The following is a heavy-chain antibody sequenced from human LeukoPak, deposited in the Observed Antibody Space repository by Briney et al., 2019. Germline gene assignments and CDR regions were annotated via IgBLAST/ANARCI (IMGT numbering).Heavy chain of an antibody. D-gene: IGHD2-2*01. V-gene: IGHV3-23*01. CDR3: AKGGYCSSTTCPNTPFDY. CDR1: GFTFSGYA. Sequence: PGGSLRLSCEASGFTFSGYAMGWVRQAPGKGLEWVSAISDSGGSTYYADSVKGRFTISRDNSKSTLFLQMNSLRADDTAVYYCAKGGYCSSTTCPNTPFDYWGQGTLVTVSP. J-gene: IGHJ4*02. CDR2: ISDSGGST.